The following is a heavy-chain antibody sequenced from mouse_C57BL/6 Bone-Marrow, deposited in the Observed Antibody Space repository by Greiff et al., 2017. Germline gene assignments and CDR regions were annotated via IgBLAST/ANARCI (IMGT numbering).Heavy chain of an antibody. CDR3: ARFLRSYFDY. CDR1: GYTFTSYT. V-gene: IGHV1-4*01. D-gene: IGHD1-1*01. J-gene: IGHJ2*01. Sequence: QVHVKQSGAELARPGASVKMSCKASGYTFTSYTMHWVKQRPGQGLEWIGYINPSSGYTKYNQKFKDKATLTADKSSSTAYMQLISLTSEDSAVYYCARFLRSYFDYWGQGTTLTVSS. CDR2: INPSSGYT.